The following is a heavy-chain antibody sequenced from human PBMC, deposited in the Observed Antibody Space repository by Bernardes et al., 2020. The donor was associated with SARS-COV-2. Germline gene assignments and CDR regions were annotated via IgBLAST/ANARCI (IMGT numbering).Heavy chain of an antibody. J-gene: IGHJ6*02. CDR2: FDPEDGET. Sequence: ASVKVSCKVSGYTLTELSMPWVRQAPGKGLEWMGGFDPEDGETIYAQKFQGRVTMTEDTSTDTAYMELSSLRSEDTAVYYCATDQRYYDILTGRTYYYGMDVWGQGTTVTGSS. D-gene: IGHD3-9*01. CDR1: GYTLTELS. V-gene: IGHV1-24*01. CDR3: ATDQRYYDILTGRTYYYGMDV.